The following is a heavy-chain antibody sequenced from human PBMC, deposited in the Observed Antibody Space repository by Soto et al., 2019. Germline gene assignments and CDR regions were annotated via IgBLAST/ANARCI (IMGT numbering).Heavy chain of an antibody. V-gene: IGHV4-59*01. Sequence: PSETLSLTCTVSGGSISSYYWSWIRQPPGKGLEWIGYIYYSGSTNYNPSLKSRVTISVDTSKNQFSLKPSSVTAADTAVYYCARGIAARDAFDIWGQGTMVTVSS. CDR2: IYYSGST. CDR3: ARGIAARDAFDI. CDR1: GGSISSYY. D-gene: IGHD6-6*01. J-gene: IGHJ3*02.